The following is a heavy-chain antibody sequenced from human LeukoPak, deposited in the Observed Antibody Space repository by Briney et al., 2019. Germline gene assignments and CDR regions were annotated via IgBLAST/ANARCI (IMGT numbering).Heavy chain of an antibody. CDR1: GVSFSGYY. D-gene: IGHD3-22*01. V-gene: IGHV4-34*01. Sequence: SETLSLTCAVYGVSFSGYYWSWIRQPPGKGLEWIGEINHSGSTNYNPSPKSRVTISVDTSKNQFSLKLSSVTAADTAVYYCASGPARSSGYSPGEYFQHWGQGTLVTVSS. CDR2: INHSGST. CDR3: ASGPARSSGYSPGEYFQH. J-gene: IGHJ1*01.